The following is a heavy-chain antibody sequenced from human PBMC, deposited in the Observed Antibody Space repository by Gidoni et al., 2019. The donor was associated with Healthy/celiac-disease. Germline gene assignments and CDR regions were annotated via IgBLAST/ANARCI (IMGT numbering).Heavy chain of an antibody. CDR1: GGSFSGYY. Sequence: QVQLQQWGAGLLKPSETLSLTCAVYGGSFSGYYWSWIRQPPGKGLEWIGEINHSGSTNYNPSLKSRVTISVDTSKNQFSLKLSSVTAADTAVYYCARGLEYSNLAVGYFDYWGQGTLVTVSS. V-gene: IGHV4-34*01. J-gene: IGHJ4*02. CDR3: ARGLEYSNLAVGYFDY. CDR2: INHSGST. D-gene: IGHD6-6*01.